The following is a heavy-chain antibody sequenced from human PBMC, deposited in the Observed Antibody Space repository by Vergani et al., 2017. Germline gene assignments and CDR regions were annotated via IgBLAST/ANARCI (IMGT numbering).Heavy chain of an antibody. J-gene: IGHJ4*02. Sequence: EVQLVETGGGLIQPGGSLRLSCAASGFTVSSNYMTWVRQAPGKGLEWMAFVSHDGNPYYNPSLESRLSISIDTSKNQFSLEVKSVTAADTALYYCTRLNILLWADDSWGRGTLVTVSS. CDR2: VSHDGNP. CDR1: GFTVSSNY. V-gene: IGHV3-53*02. CDR3: TRLNILLWADDS. D-gene: IGHD3-3*02.